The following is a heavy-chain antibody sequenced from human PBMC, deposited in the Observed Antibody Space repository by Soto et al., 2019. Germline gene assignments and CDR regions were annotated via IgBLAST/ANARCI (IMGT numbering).Heavy chain of an antibody. CDR3: ARGWGAYDPFEY. CDR2: ISCSGST. D-gene: IGHD3-3*01. CDR1: GGSISSYY. V-gene: IGHV4-59*13. J-gene: IGHJ4*01. Sequence: KTSETLSLTCSVSGGSISSYYWSWIRQSPGKGLEWIAYISCSGSTNYNPSLKSRVTISVXXXNXXXXLKLTSXTASDTAVYYCARGWGAYDPFEYWGHGTLVTVS.